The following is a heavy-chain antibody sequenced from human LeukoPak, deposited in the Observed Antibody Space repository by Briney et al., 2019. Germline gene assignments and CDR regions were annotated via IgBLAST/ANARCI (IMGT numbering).Heavy chain of an antibody. D-gene: IGHD3-10*01. J-gene: IGHJ3*02. CDR1: GFTFSSYA. CDR2: ISGSGGST. Sequence: SGGSLRLSCAASGFTFSSYAMSWVRQAPGRGLEWVSAISGSGGSTYYADSVKGRFTISRDNSKNTLYLQMNSLRAEDTAVYYCAKSVILWSRAPDAFDIWGQGTMVTVSS. CDR3: AKSVILWSRAPDAFDI. V-gene: IGHV3-23*01.